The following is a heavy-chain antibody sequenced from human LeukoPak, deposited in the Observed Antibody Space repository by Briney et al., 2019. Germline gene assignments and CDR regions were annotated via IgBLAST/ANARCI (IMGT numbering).Heavy chain of an antibody. CDR2: AYASGST. CDR3: ARGAPSLYYYYMDI. CDR1: GASINNYY. V-gene: IGHV4-4*08. J-gene: IGHJ6*03. Sequence: SETLSLTCTVSGASINNYYWNWIRQPPGEGLEWIGYAYASGSTNFNPALKSRVSISLDTSKNQSSLKLTSVTAADTAVYYCARGAPSLYYYYMDIWGKGTSVTVSS. D-gene: IGHD3-16*01.